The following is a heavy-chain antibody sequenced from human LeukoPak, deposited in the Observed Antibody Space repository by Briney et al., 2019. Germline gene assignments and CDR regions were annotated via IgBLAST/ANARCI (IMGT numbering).Heavy chain of an antibody. J-gene: IGHJ5*02. CDR3: ARHEGYNWFDP. CDR2: IYPGDSDT. Sequence: GESLKISWKGSGYSFTTYYIAWVRQMPGKGLEWMGMIYPGDSDTRYSPSFQGQVTISADKSISTAYLQWSSLKASDTAVYYCARHEGYNWFDPWGQGTLVTVSS. V-gene: IGHV5-51*01. CDR1: GYSFTTYY.